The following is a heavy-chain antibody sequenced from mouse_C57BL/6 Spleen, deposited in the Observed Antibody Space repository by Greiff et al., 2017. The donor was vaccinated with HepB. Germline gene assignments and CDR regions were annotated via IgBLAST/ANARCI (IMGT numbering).Heavy chain of an antibody. CDR3: ARWGNLFAY. D-gene: IGHD2-1*01. J-gene: IGHJ3*01. CDR2: IYPGDGDT. Sequence: QVQLQQSGPELVKPGASVKISCKASGYAFSSSWMNWVKQRPGKGLEWIGRIYPGDGDTNYNGKFKGKATLTADKSSSTAYMQLSSLTSEDSAVYFCARWGNLFAYWGQGTRVTVSA. V-gene: IGHV1-82*01. CDR1: GYAFSSSW.